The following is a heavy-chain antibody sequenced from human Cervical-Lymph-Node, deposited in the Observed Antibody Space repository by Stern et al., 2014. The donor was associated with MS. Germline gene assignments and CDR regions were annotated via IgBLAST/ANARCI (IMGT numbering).Heavy chain of an antibody. V-gene: IGHV1-69*01. CDR3: ALSSETSDRWYSLGYDL. CDR2: IFLGVGTP. CDR1: GGTLSQFP. D-gene: IGHD6-13*01. Sequence: VQLVESGAEVMKPGSSVKVSCKASGGTLSQFPSSWVRHAPGQGLEWMGGIFLGVGTPTYAQEFRGRVTITADVSTSTVYMELSSLRSDDTAVYYCALSSETSDRWYSLGYDLWGQGTLVTVSS. J-gene: IGHJ5*02.